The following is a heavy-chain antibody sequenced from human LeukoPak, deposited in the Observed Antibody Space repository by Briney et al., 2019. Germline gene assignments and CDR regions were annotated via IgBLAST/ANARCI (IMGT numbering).Heavy chain of an antibody. CDR2: ISSSSSTT. CDR3: ARARSWPEHAFDI. Sequence: PGGSLRLSCAASGFTFSSHRMHWVRQAPGQGLEWISYISSSSSTTYYADSVKGRLIISRDNSKNTLYLQMNSLRAEDTAVYYCARARSWPEHAFDIWGQGTMVTGSS. D-gene: IGHD5-24*01. CDR1: GFTFSSHR. J-gene: IGHJ3*02. V-gene: IGHV3-48*01.